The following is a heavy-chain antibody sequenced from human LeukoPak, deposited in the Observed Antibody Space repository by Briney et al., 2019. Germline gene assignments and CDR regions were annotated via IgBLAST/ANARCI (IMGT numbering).Heavy chain of an antibody. D-gene: IGHD3-22*01. V-gene: IGHV1-69*05. CDR1: GGTFSSYA. CDR2: ISPIFGTA. CDR3: ARYRPTYYYDSSGYSGSGPYFDY. Sequence: GSSVKVSCKASGGTFSSYAISWVRQAPGQGREWMGGISPIFGTANYAQKFQGRVTITTDESTSTAYMELSSLRSEDTAVYYCARYRPTYYYDSSGYSGSGPYFDYWGQGTLVTVSS. J-gene: IGHJ4*02.